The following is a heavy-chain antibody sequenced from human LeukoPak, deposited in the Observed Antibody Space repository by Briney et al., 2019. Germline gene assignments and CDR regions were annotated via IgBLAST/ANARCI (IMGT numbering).Heavy chain of an antibody. V-gene: IGHV2-5*01. CDR3: AHSPGAPFIAAAGTYFDY. CDR1: GFSLSTSGVG. D-gene: IGHD6-13*01. CDR2: IYWNDDK. J-gene: IGHJ4*02. Sequence: SGPTLVNPTQTLTLTCSFSGFSLSTSGVGVGWIRQPPGKALEWLALIYWNDDKRYSPSLKSRLTITKDTSKNQVVLTMTNVDPVDTATYYCAHSPGAPFIAAAGTYFDYWGQGTLVTVSS.